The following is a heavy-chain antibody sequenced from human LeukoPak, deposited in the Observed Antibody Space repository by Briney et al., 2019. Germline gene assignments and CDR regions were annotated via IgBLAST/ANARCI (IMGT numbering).Heavy chain of an antibody. CDR3: AREGGDPRWLDP. CDR1: GGSISSCY. D-gene: IGHD6-25*01. Sequence: SETLSLTCTVSGGSISSCYWTWIRQSAGKGLEWIGPINTSGSTNYNPSLRSRVTMSVNTSKNQFSLSLTSVTSADTAVYSCAREGGDPRWLDPWGQGTLVTVSS. V-gene: IGHV4-4*07. CDR2: INTSGST. J-gene: IGHJ5*02.